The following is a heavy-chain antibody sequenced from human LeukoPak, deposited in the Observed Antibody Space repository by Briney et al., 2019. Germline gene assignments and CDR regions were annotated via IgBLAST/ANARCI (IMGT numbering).Heavy chain of an antibody. V-gene: IGHV6-1*01. CDR1: GDSVSITGAA. Sequence: SQTLSLTCAISGDSVSITGAAWNWIRQFPSRGLEWLGRTHYRSKWSTDYATSVKGRINIYPDTSKNQFSLQLNSVTPEDTVVYYCVREGGRYGGYDLDYWGQGALVTVSS. CDR3: VREGGRYGGYDLDY. CDR2: THYRSKWST. J-gene: IGHJ4*02. D-gene: IGHD5-12*01.